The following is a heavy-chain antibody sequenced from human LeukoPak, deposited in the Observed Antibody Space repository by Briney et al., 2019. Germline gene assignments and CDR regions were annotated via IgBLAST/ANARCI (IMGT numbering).Heavy chain of an antibody. V-gene: IGHV3-30*02. CDR2: IRYDGSNK. CDR1: GFTFSSYG. J-gene: IGHJ4*02. D-gene: IGHD1-20*01. CDR3: AKDSPRYNWNPGYFDY. Sequence: GGSLRLSCAASGFTFSSYGMHWVRQAPGKGLEWVAFIRYDGSNKYYADSVKGRFTISRDNSKNTLYLQMNSLRAEDTAVYYCAKDSPRYNWNPGYFDYWGQGTLVTVSS.